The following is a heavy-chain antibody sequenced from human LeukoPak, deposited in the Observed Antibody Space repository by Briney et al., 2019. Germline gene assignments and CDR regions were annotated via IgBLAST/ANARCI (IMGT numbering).Heavy chain of an antibody. CDR3: ARLPGFRDAFDI. CDR2: IYYSGST. J-gene: IGHJ3*02. Sequence: PSETLSLTCTVSGGSISSYYWSWIRQPPGKGLEWSGYIYYSGSTNYNPSLKSRVTISVDTSKNQFSLKLSSVTAADTAVYYCARLPGFRDAFDIWGQGTMVTVSS. V-gene: IGHV4-59*08. CDR1: GGSISSYY.